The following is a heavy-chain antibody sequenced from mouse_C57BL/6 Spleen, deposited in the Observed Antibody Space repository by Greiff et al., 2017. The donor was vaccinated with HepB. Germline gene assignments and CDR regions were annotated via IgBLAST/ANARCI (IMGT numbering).Heavy chain of an antibody. CDR1: GYTFTDYE. Sequence: QVQLKESGAELVRPGASVTLSCKASGYTFTDYEMHWVKQTPVHGLEWIGAIDPETGGTAYNQKFKGKAILTADKSSSTAYMELRSLTSEDSAVYYCTRGGLGPSWFAYWGQGTLVTVSA. CDR2: IDPETGGT. J-gene: IGHJ3*01. CDR3: TRGGLGPSWFAY. D-gene: IGHD4-1*01. V-gene: IGHV1-15*01.